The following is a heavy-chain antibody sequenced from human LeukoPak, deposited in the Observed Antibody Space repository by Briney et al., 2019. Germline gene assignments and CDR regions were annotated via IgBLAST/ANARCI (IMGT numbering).Heavy chain of an antibody. CDR3: ARDRRIAVTEGYFQH. CDR1: GGTFSSYA. D-gene: IGHD6-19*01. J-gene: IGHJ1*01. Sequence: SVKVSCKASGGTFSSYAISWVRQAPGQGLEWMGGIIPIFGTADYAQKFQGRVTITADESTSTAYMELSSLRSEDTAVYYCARDRRIAVTEGYFQHWGQGTLVTVSS. V-gene: IGHV1-69*13. CDR2: IIPIFGTA.